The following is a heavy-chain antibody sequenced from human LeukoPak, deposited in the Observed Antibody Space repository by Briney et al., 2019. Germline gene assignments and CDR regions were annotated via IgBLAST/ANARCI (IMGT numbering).Heavy chain of an antibody. CDR1: GFTFSSYA. V-gene: IGHV3-23*01. CDR3: ALTVSPSQFDY. J-gene: IGHJ4*02. D-gene: IGHD1-14*01. CDR2: ISGSGGST. Sequence: GGSLRLSCAASGFTFSSYAMSWVRQAPGKGLEWVSAISGSGGSTYYADSVKGRFTISRDNSKNTLYLQMNSLRAEDTAVYHCALTVSPSQFDYWGQGTLVTVSS.